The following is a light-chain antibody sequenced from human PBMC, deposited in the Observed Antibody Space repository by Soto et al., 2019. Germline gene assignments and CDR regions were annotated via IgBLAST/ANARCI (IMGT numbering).Light chain of an antibody. CDR3: SSYARTNNVL. Sequence: QSALPQPPSASGSPGQSVAISCTGTSSDIGGYNFVSWYQQHPGKAPKVLIYEVSKRASGVPDRFSGSKSGNTASLTVTGLQAEDEADYYCSSYARTNNVLFGGGTKVTVL. V-gene: IGLV2-8*01. CDR2: EVS. J-gene: IGLJ2*01. CDR1: SSDIGGYNF.